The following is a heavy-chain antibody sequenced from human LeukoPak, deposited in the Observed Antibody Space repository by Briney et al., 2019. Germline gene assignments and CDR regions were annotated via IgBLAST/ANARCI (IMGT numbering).Heavy chain of an antibody. CDR2: IYYSGST. J-gene: IGHJ4*02. CDR3: ARVGSYYGLDY. CDR1: GDSISSSSYY. Sequence: SETLSLTCTVSGDSISSSSYYWGWIRQPPGKGLEWIGSIYYSGSTYYNPSLKSRVTISVDTSKNQFSLKLSSVTAADTAVYYCARVGSYYGLDYWGQGTLVTVSS. D-gene: IGHD1-26*01. V-gene: IGHV4-39*07.